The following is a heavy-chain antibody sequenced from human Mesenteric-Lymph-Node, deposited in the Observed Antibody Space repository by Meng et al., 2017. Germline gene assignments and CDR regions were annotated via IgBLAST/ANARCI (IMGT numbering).Heavy chain of an antibody. CDR1: GDSITNYY. Sequence: ESLKISCTVSGDSITNYYWNWIRQPPGKGLQWIGFAHYSGDTNYSPSLKSRVTISVDTSRNQFSLTLSSVTAADTAVYFCARWGGDSVYAFDIWGQGTRVTVSS. D-gene: IGHD2-21*01. CDR2: AHYSGDT. V-gene: IGHV4-59*12. CDR3: ARWGGDSVYAFDI. J-gene: IGHJ3*02.